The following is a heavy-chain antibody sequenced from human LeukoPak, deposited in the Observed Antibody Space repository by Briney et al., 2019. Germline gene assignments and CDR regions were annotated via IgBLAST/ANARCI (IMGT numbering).Heavy chain of an antibody. CDR1: GFTFSNYA. Sequence: QPGGSLRLSCAASGFTFSNYAMSWVRQAPGKGLEWVSAISGSGGSTYYADSVKGRFTISRDNSKNTLYLQMNSLRAEDTAVYYCGRLRWPRGAFDIWGQGTMVTVSS. V-gene: IGHV3-23*01. J-gene: IGHJ3*02. CDR3: GRLRWPRGAFDI. D-gene: IGHD4-23*01. CDR2: ISGSGGST.